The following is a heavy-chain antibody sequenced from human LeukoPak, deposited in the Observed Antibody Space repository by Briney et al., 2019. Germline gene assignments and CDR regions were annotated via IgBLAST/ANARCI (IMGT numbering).Heavy chain of an antibody. V-gene: IGHV3-30-3*01. D-gene: IGHD3-10*01. Sequence: GGSLRLSCAASGFTFRNYVIHWVRQDPGKGLEWVAVTSSDLNVKLYADSVKGRFTISRDNSRSTLCLQMNSLRPEDTAIYYCAREGYYGSGSPPSLYFDYWGQGTLVTVSS. J-gene: IGHJ4*02. CDR1: GFTFRNYV. CDR3: AREGYYGSGSPPSLYFDY. CDR2: TSSDLNVK.